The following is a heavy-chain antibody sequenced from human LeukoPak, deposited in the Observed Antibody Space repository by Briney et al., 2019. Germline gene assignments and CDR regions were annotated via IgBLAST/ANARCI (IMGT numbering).Heavy chain of an antibody. CDR2: INHSGYT. D-gene: IGHD2-15*01. Sequence: SETLSLTCAVYGGSFSGYYWGWIRQPPGKGLQWIGEINHSGYTNYNPSLKSRVTISLDTSKNQFSLKLISVTAADTAVYYCAASGGPINWFDPWGQGTLVTVSS. J-gene: IGHJ5*02. CDR3: AASGGPINWFDP. V-gene: IGHV4-34*01. CDR1: GGSFSGYY.